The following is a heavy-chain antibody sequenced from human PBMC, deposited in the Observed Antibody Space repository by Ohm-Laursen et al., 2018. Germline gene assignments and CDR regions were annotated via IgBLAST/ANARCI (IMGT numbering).Heavy chain of an antibody. CDR2: INYSGNT. D-gene: IGHD2-2*01. V-gene: IGHV4-59*08. CDR3: ARQEGYCSSTSCYEVWFDP. Sequence: DTLSLTWTVSGGAISNYYWSWIRQRPGKGLEWIGHINYSGNTNCNPSLKSRVTISVATSKNQFSLKLSSVTAADTAVYYCARQEGYCSSTSCYEVWFDPWGQGTLVTVSS. J-gene: IGHJ5*02. CDR1: GGAISNYY.